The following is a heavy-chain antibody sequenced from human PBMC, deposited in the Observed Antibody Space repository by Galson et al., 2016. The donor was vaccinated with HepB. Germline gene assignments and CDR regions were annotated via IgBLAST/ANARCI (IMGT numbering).Heavy chain of an antibody. D-gene: IGHD3-16*01. CDR2: VTHDGNNK. V-gene: IGHV3-30*18. Sequence: SLRLSCAASGFIFSSYAMHWVRKAPGKGLEWVAVVTHDGNNKYYADPVKGRFTISRDNSKNTLFIQMHSLRLEDTAVYYGAKERGTAKSFDYWGPGTLVTVSS. CDR1: GFIFSSYA. CDR3: AKERGTAKSFDY. J-gene: IGHJ4*02.